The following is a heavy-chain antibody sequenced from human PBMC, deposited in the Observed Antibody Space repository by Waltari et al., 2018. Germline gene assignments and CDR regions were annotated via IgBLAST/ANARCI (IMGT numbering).Heavy chain of an antibody. J-gene: IGHJ3*02. CDR2: IIPIFGTA. D-gene: IGHD3-22*01. V-gene: IGHV1-69*01. Sequence: QVQLVQSGAEVKKPGSSVKVSCKASGGTFSSYAISWVRRAPGQGLEWLGGIIPIFGTANYAQKFQGRVTITADESTSTAYMELSSLRSEDTAVYYCARDRKYYYDSSGPGVDAFDIWGQGTMVTVSS. CDR1: GGTFSSYA. CDR3: ARDRKYYYDSSGPGVDAFDI.